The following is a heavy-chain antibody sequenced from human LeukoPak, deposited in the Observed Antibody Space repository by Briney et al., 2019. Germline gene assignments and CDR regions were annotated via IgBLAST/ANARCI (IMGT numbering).Heavy chain of an antibody. CDR2: ISYDGSNK. V-gene: IGHV3-30*18. D-gene: IGHD3-22*01. J-gene: IGHJ4*02. CDR1: GFTFSSYS. Sequence: GGSLRLSCAASGFTFSSYSMHWVRQPPGKGLEWVAVISYDGSNKYYADSVKGRFTISRDNSKNTLYLQMNSLRAEDTAVYYCAKDLSYDSSGYDYWGQGTLVTVSS. CDR3: AKDLSYDSSGYDY.